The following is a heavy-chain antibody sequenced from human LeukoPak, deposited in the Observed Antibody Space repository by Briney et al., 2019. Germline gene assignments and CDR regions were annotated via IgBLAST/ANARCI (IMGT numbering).Heavy chain of an antibody. CDR1: GFTFSSYA. CDR2: ISGSGGST. Sequence: GGSLRLSCAASGFTFSSYAMSWVRQAPGKGLEWVSAISGSGGSTYYADSVKGRFTISRDNPKNSLYLQVNSLRAEDTAVYYCAKGTKPVMTIPDYWGQGILVTVSS. J-gene: IGHJ4*02. CDR3: AKGTKPVMTIPDY. D-gene: IGHD1/OR15-1a*01. V-gene: IGHV3-23*01.